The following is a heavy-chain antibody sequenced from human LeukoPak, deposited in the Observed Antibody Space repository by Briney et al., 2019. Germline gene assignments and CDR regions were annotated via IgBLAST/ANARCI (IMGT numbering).Heavy chain of an antibody. J-gene: IGHJ6*02. V-gene: IGHV1-2*02. CDR2: INPNSGGT. CDR3: ARGQMSSSSWHTSGYYYYGMDV. Sequence: VASVKVSCNASGYTFTGYYMHWVRQAPGQGLEWMGWINPNSGGTNYAQKFQGRVTMTRDTSISTAYMELSRLRPDDTAVYYCARGQMSSSSWHTSGYYYYGMDVWGQGTTVTVSS. D-gene: IGHD6-13*01. CDR1: GYTFTGYY.